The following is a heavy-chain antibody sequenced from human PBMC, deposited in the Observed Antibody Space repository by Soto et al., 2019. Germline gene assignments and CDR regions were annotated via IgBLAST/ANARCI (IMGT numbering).Heavy chain of an antibody. V-gene: IGHV1-2*04. CDR2: INPNSGGT. D-gene: IGHD2-21*01. CDR3: ARQDLIAMLYGMDV. CDR1: GYTFTGYY. Sequence: ASVKVSCKASGYTFTGYYMHWVRQAPGQGLEWMGWINPNSGGTNYAQKFQGWVTMTRDTSISTAYMELSRLRSDDTAVYYCARQDLIAMLYGMDVWGQGTTVTVSS. J-gene: IGHJ6*02.